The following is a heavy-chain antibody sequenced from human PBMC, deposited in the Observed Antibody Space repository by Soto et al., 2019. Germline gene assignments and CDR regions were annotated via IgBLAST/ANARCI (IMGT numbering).Heavy chain of an antibody. D-gene: IGHD3-3*01. CDR1: GFTFSSYA. CDR3: AKTRGQSYDYDFWSGPEPHTEYYFDY. J-gene: IGHJ4*02. Sequence: GGSLRLSCAASGFTFSSYAMSWVRQAPGKGLEWVSAISGSGGSTYYADSVKGRFTISRDNSKNTLYLQMNSLRAEDTAVYYCAKTRGQSYDYDFWSGPEPHTEYYFDYWGQGTLVTVSS. CDR2: ISGSGGST. V-gene: IGHV3-23*01.